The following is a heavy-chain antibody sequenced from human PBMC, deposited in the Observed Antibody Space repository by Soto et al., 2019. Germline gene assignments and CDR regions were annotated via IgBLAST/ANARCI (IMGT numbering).Heavy chain of an antibody. Sequence: EVHLVESGGGLVQPGGSLRLSCAASAFTFSSYWMHWVRQAPGEGLVWVSRINSDGSTTSYADSVKGRFTISRDNAKNTLYLQMNSLRAEDTAVYYCAVVIPRDYWGQGTLVTVSS. CDR3: AVVIPRDY. CDR2: INSDGSTT. J-gene: IGHJ4*02. CDR1: AFTFSSYW. D-gene: IGHD2-21*01. V-gene: IGHV3-74*01.